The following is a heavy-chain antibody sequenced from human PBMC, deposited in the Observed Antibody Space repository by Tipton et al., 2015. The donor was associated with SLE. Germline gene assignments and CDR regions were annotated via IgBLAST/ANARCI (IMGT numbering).Heavy chain of an antibody. V-gene: IGHV4-34*01. CDR3: AREVSSWPDY. Sequence: TLSLTCAVYGGSFSGYYWSWIRQPPGKGLEWIGEINHSGSTYYNPSLKSRVTISVDTSKNQFSLKLSSVTAADTAVYYCAREVSSWPDYWGQGTLVTVSS. D-gene: IGHD2-2*01. CDR2: INHSGST. J-gene: IGHJ4*02. CDR1: GGSFSGYY.